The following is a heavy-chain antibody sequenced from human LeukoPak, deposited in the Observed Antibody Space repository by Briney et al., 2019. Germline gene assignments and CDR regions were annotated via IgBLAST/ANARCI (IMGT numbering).Heavy chain of an antibody. CDR2: INDKGSLP. Sequence: PGGSQRLSCAASGFTFSSYGMHWVRQTPGKGLVWVSHINDKGSLPNYADFVKGRFTISRDFAKSTLYLQMTRLGAEDTAVYYCSRDVFSLGDSWGQGTLVTDPS. CDR3: SRDVFSLGDS. D-gene: IGHD2/OR15-2a*01. J-gene: IGHJ4*02. CDR1: GFTFSSYG. V-gene: IGHV3-74*01.